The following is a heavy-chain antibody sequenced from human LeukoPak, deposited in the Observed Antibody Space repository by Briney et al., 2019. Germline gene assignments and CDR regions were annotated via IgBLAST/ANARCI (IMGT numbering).Heavy chain of an antibody. CDR3: AQWSRYFDY. J-gene: IGHJ4*02. V-gene: IGHV3-23*01. D-gene: IGHD1-26*01. Sequence: GGSLRLSCAASGFTFKKYDVTWVRQAPGKGLEWVSGIRASGGATYYADSVKGRFTISRDNSKNTLYLQMNSLRAEDTALYFCAQWSRYFDYWGQGTLVTVSS. CDR2: IRASGGAT. CDR1: GFTFKKYD.